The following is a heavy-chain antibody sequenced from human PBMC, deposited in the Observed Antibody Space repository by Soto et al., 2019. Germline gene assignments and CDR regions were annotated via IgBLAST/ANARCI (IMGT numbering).Heavy chain of an antibody. V-gene: IGHV1-69*06. J-gene: IGHJ4*02. Sequence: ASVKVSCKASGGTFSSYAISWVRQAPGQGLEWMGGIIPIFGTANYAQKFQGRVTITADKSTSTAYMELSSLRSEDTGVYYCARGRRGVDKAMGEFDYWGQGTLFTVSS. CDR2: IIPIFGTA. D-gene: IGHD5-18*01. CDR1: GGTFSSYA. CDR3: ARGRRGVDKAMGEFDY.